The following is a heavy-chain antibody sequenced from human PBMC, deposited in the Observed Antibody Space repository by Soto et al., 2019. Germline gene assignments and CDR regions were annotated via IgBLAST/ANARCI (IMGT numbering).Heavy chain of an antibody. V-gene: IGHV1-46*01. J-gene: IGHJ6*02. CDR2: INPSGGST. CDR1: GYPLTSYY. D-gene: IGHD6-13*01. Sequence: GXSVKVSCKASGYPLTSYYMHWVRQAPGQGLEWMGIINPSGGSTSYAQKFQGRVTMTRDTSTSTVYMELSSLRSEDTAVYYCARDRAAALGNYYYGMDVWGQGTTVTVYS. CDR3: ARDRAAALGNYYYGMDV.